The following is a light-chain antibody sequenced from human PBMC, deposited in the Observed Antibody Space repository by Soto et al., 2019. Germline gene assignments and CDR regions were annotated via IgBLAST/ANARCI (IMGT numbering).Light chain of an antibody. V-gene: IGKV3-20*01. Sequence: EIVLTQSPGTLSLSPGERATLSCRASQSVSSSYLGWYQQKHGQAPRLLIYGASNRATGIPDRFSGSGSGTDFTLTISRLEPEDFAMYYCQQYGSSPLYTFGQGTKLEIK. CDR2: GAS. J-gene: IGKJ2*01. CDR1: QSVSSSY. CDR3: QQYGSSPLYT.